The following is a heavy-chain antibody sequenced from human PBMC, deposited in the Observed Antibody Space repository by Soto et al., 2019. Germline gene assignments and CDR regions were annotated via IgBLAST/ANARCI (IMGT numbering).Heavy chain of an antibody. D-gene: IGHD3-10*01. Sequence: SETLSLTCAVSGCSISSGGYSWSWIRQPPGKGLEWIGYIYHSGSTYYNPSLKSRVTISVDRSKNQFSLKLSSVTAADTAVYYCARFLLLWFGDNNWFAPWAQGTLVTVSS. CDR1: GCSISSGGYS. CDR2: IYHSGST. CDR3: ARFLLLWFGDNNWFAP. V-gene: IGHV4-30-2*01. J-gene: IGHJ5*02.